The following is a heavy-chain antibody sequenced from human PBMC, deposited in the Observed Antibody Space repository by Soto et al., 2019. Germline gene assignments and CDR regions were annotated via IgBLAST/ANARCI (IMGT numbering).Heavy chain of an antibody. D-gene: IGHD3-22*01. CDR1: GFTFSSYA. CDR2: ISYDGSKK. J-gene: IGHJ4*02. Sequence: QVQLVESGGGVVQPGRSLRLSCAASGFTFSSYAMHWVRQAPGKGLEWVAVISYDGSKKYYADSVKGRFTISRDNSTHTLYLQMNSLRAEDTAVYYCARDSVADSSGYYFAYWGQGTLVTVSS. CDR3: ARDSVADSSGYYFAY. V-gene: IGHV3-30-3*01.